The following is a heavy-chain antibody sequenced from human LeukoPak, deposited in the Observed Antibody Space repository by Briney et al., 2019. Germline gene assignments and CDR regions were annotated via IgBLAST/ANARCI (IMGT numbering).Heavy chain of an antibody. CDR1: GYSFTSYW. CDR2: IYPGDSDT. Sequence: GESLKISCKGSGYSFTSYWIGWVRQMPGKGLEWMGIIYPGDSDTRYSPSFQGQVTISADKSISTAYLQWSSLKASDTAMYYCARRGSGSYYNPPFWFDPWGQGTLVTVSS. V-gene: IGHV5-51*01. D-gene: IGHD3-10*01. J-gene: IGHJ5*02. CDR3: ARRGSGSYYNPPFWFDP.